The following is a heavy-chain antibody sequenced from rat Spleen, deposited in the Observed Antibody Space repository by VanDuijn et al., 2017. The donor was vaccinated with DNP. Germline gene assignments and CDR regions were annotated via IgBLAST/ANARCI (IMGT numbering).Heavy chain of an antibody. J-gene: IGHJ4*01. V-gene: IGHV3-3*01. D-gene: IGHD1-9*01. CDR3: ARSSPYYGYNYPGAMEA. CDR2: INSAGST. CDR1: GYSITSSYR. Sequence: EVQLQESGPGLVKPSQSLSLTCSVTGYSITSSYRWNWIRKFPGNKLEWMGYINSAGSTNYNPSPKSRISITRDTSKTQFFLQVNSVTTEDTATYYCARSSPYYGYNYPGAMEAWGQGTSVTVSS.